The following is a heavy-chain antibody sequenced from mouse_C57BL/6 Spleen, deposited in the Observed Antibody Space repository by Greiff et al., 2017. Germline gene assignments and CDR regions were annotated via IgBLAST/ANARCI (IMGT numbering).Heavy chain of an antibody. D-gene: IGHD2-3*01. CDR2: IYPGSGST. Sequence: QVQLKEPGAELVKPGASVKMSCKASGYTFTSYWITWVKQRPGQGLEWIGDIYPGSGSTNYNEKFKSKATLTVDTSSSTAYMQLSSLTSEDSAVYYCARYDGYYGYWGQGTTLTVSS. V-gene: IGHV1-55*01. J-gene: IGHJ2*01. CDR3: ARYDGYYGY. CDR1: GYTFTSYW.